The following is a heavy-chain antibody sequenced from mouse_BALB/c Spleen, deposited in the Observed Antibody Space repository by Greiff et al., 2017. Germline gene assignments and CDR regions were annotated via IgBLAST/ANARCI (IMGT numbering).Heavy chain of an antibody. CDR3: ARGGTGSFAY. CDR1: GYTFTDYN. Sequence: VQLKESGPELVKPGASVKISCKASGYTFTDYNMHWVKQSHGKSLEWIGYIYPYNGGTGYNQKFKSKATLTVDNSSSTAYMELRSLTSEDSAVYYCARGGTGSFAYWGQGTLVTVSA. J-gene: IGHJ3*01. V-gene: IGHV1S29*02. D-gene: IGHD4-1*01. CDR2: IYPYNGGT.